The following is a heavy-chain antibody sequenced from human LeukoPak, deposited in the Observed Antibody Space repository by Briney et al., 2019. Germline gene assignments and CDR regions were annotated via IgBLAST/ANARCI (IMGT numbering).Heavy chain of an antibody. D-gene: IGHD6-13*01. J-gene: IGHJ4*02. Sequence: PSETLSLTCAVSGGSISSSNWWSWVRQPPGKGLEWIGEIYHSGSTNYNPSLKSRVTISVDTSKNQFSLQLSSVTAADTAVYYCAKEGYSSSFDFWGQGSLVTVSS. CDR3: AKEGYSSSFDF. CDR1: GGSISSSNW. CDR2: IYHSGST. V-gene: IGHV4-4*02.